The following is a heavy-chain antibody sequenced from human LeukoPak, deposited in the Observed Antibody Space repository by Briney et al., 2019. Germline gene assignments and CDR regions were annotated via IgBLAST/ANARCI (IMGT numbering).Heavy chain of an antibody. Sequence: GGSLRLSCAASGFTFSDYYMSWIRQAPGKGLERFSYISSSGSTIDYADSVKGRFTISRDNAKNSLYLQMNSLRAEDTAVYYCARSIPAGNRRWGQGTLVTVSS. J-gene: IGHJ4*02. CDR1: GFTFSDYY. V-gene: IGHV3-11*01. CDR2: ISSSGSTI. D-gene: IGHD2-2*01. CDR3: ARSIPAGNRR.